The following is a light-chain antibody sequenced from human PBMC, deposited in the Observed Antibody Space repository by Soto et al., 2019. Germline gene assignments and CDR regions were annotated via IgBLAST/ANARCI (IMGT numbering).Light chain of an antibody. CDR1: SSDVGGYDY. Sequence: QSALTQPASVSGSPGQSITISCTGTSSDVGGYDYVSWYQQYPGKAPKLIIYEVTNRLSGVSTRFSGSKTGNTASLTISGLQAEDEADYYCSSYTGSITLYVFGTGTKV. J-gene: IGLJ1*01. V-gene: IGLV2-14*01. CDR3: SSYTGSITLYV. CDR2: EVT.